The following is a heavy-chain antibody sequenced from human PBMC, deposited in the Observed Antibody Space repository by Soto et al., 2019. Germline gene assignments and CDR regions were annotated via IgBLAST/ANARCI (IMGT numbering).Heavy chain of an antibody. D-gene: IGHD1-26*01. J-gene: IGHJ2*01. CDR3: ASEGGSGSPDLYFNV. V-gene: IGHV4-30-2*01. Sequence: QLQLQESGSGLVKPSQTLSLTCAVSGGSISSGGYSWSWLRQPPGKGLEWIVYIFHSGSPYYNPSPKSRVTISVDGSKHHFSLELSSVTAADTAVYYCASEGGSGSPDLYFNVLGRGTLVTVSS. CDR1: GGSISSGGYS. CDR2: IFHSGSP.